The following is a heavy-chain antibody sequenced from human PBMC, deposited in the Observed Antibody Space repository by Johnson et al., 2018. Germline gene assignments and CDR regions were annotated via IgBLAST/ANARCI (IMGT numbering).Heavy chain of an antibody. CDR2: ISSSSSYI. V-gene: IGHV3-21*01. CDR3: ASLRYCTNGVCYHAFDI. D-gene: IGHD2-8*01. Sequence: VQLVQSGGGLVKPGGSLRLSCAASGFTFSSYSMNWVRQAPGKGLEWVSSISSSSSYIYYADSVKGRFTISRDNAKNSLYLKMNSLRAEDTAVYYCASLRYCTNGVCYHAFDIWGQGTMVTVSS. CDR1: GFTFSSYS. J-gene: IGHJ3*02.